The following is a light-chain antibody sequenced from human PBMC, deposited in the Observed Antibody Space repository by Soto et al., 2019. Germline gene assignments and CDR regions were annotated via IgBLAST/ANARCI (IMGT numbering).Light chain of an antibody. CDR1: SSDVGGYNY. J-gene: IGLJ2*01. CDR3: TSYTTSSPYVV. CDR2: DVT. V-gene: IGLV2-14*03. Sequence: QSAPTQPASVSWSPGQSITISCTGTSSDVGGYNYVSWYQHHPGKAPKLMIYDVTNRPSGVSNRFSGSKSGNTASLTISGLQAEDEADYYCTSYTTSSPYVVFGGGTKLTVL.